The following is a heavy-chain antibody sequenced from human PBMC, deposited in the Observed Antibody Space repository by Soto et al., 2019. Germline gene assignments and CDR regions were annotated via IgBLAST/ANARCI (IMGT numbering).Heavy chain of an antibody. CDR2: ISANNGKT. Sequence: QVHLVQSGAEVKKPGASVKVSCKASGYTFTSYGITWVRQAPGQGLEWMGWISANNGKTDYAQKLQGRVTVTRDTSTSTAYMELRSLISDDTAVYYCARGRYGDYWGQGALVTVSS. V-gene: IGHV1-18*01. J-gene: IGHJ4*02. CDR1: GYTFTSYG. CDR3: ARGRYGDY. D-gene: IGHD1-1*01.